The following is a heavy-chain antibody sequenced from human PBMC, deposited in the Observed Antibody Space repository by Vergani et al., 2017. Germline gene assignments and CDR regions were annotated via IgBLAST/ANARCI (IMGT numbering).Heavy chain of an antibody. CDR2: IYHSGST. CDR3: ARSGYYDTLGGPGFDL. J-gene: IGHJ2*01. Sequence: QVQLQESGPGLVKPSETLSLTCAVSGYSISSGYYWGWIRQPPGKGLEWIGSIYHSGSTYYNPSLKSRVTISVDTSKNQFSLELSSVTAADTAVYYCARSGYYDTLGGPGFDLWGRGTLVTVSS. CDR1: GYSISSGYY. V-gene: IGHV4-38-2*01. D-gene: IGHD3-22*01.